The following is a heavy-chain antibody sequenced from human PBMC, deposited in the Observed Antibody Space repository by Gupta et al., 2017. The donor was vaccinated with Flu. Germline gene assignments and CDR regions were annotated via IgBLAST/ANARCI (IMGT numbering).Heavy chain of an antibody. J-gene: IGHJ4*02. CDR1: GGTFDTHT. CDR2: AIPILSMA. V-gene: IGHV1-69*02. D-gene: IGHD1-1*01. Sequence: QVQLVQSGAEVKKPGSSVKVSCEASGGTFDTHTITWVRQAPGQGLEWVGRAIPILSMANFAQKFQGRVMITADRAMNTAYMELRSLRSEDTAVYYCATSYGSGNSPFDNWGQGTLVTVAS. CDR3: ATSYGSGNSPFDN.